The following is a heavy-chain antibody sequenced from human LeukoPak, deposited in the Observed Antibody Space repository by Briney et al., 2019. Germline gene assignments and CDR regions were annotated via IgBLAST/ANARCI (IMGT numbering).Heavy chain of an antibody. J-gene: IGHJ4*02. D-gene: IGHD1-26*01. CDR1: GFTFSSYW. CDR3: ASDSPRVGATGSNDH. Sequence: GGSLRLSCAASGFTFSSYWMSWVRQAPGKGLEWVANIKQDGNERHYVDSVKGRFTISRDNSKNSLYLQMNSLRPEDTAVYYCASDSPRVGATGSNDHWGRGTQVTVSS. CDR2: IKQDGNER. V-gene: IGHV3-7*03.